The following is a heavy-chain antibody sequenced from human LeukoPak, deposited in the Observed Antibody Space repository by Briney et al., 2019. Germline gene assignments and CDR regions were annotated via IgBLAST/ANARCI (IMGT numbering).Heavy chain of an antibody. D-gene: IGHD5-24*01. CDR2: INAGNGNT. J-gene: IGHJ6*02. V-gene: IGHV1-3*01. CDR3: ARWVKGRDGYPSHYYYGMDV. Sequence: ASVKVSCKASGYTFTTYAIQWVRQAPGQRLEWMGWINAGNGNTKYSQKFQGRVTITADESTSTAYMELSSLRSEDTAVYYCARWVKGRDGYPSHYYYGMDVWGQGTTVTVSS. CDR1: GYTFTTYA.